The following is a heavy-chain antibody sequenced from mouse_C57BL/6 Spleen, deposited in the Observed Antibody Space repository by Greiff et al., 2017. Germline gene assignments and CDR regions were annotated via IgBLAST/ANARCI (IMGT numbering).Heavy chain of an antibody. J-gene: IGHJ3*01. CDR1: GYAFSSSW. V-gene: IGHV1-82*01. D-gene: IGHD1-1*01. CDR2: IYPGDGDT. Sequence: QVQLKQSGPELVKPGASVKISCKASGYAFSSSWMNWVKPRPGKGLEWIGRIYPGDGDTTYNGKFKGKATLTADKASSTAYMQLSSLTSEDSAVYFCARSGGTTVVARRFAYWGQGTLVTVSA. CDR3: ARSGGTTVVARRFAY.